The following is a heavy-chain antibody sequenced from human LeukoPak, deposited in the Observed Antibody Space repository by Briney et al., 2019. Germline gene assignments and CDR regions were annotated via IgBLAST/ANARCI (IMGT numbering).Heavy chain of an antibody. CDR1: GFTFNSYW. J-gene: IGHJ4*02. CDR2: IKQDGNKK. D-gene: IGHD1-7*01. Sequence: GGSLRLSCAASGFTFNSYWMAWVRQAPGKGLEWVANIKQDGNKKYYVDSVKGRFTISRDNAKNSPYLQMNSLRVEDTAVYYCARDGDYDWNYRSGFDNWGQGTLVTVSS. V-gene: IGHV3-7*01. CDR3: ARDGDYDWNYRSGFDN.